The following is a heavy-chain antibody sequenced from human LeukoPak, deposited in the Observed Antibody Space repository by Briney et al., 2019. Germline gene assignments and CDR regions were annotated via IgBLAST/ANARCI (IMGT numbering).Heavy chain of an antibody. CDR3: ARRGVTTPVFDY. CDR1: GGSFSGYY. J-gene: IGHJ4*02. D-gene: IGHD4-17*01. CDR2: INHSGST. V-gene: IGHV4-34*01. Sequence: SETLSLTCAVYGGSFSGYYWSWIRQPPGKGLEWIGEINHSGSTNYNPSLKSRVTISVDTSKNQFSLKLSSVTAADTAVYYCARRGVTTPVFDYWGQGTLVTVAS.